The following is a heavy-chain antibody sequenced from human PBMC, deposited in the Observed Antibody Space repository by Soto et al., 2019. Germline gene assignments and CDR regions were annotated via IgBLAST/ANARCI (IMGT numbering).Heavy chain of an antibody. D-gene: IGHD3-9*01. CDR3: ARQGPYDIFNWANNNKYGMDV. CDR2: IYPGDSDT. Sequence: GESLKISCKGSGYSFTSYWIGWVRQMPGKGLEWMGIIYPGDSDTRYSPSFQGQVTISADKSISTAYLQWSSLKASDTAMYYCARQGPYDIFNWANNNKYGMDVWGQGTTVTVSS. CDR1: GYSFTSYW. V-gene: IGHV5-51*01. J-gene: IGHJ6*02.